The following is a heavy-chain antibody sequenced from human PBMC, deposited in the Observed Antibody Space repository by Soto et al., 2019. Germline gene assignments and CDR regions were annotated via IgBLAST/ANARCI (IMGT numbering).Heavy chain of an antibody. V-gene: IGHV4-59*01. D-gene: IGHD4-17*01. CDR3: ARTTYGDYAAFDI. Sequence: LSLTCTVSGGSISSYYWSWIRQPPGKGLEWIGYIYYSGSTNYNPSLKSRVTISVDTSKNQFSLKLSSVTAADTAVYYCARTTYGDYAAFDIWGQGTMVTVSS. CDR2: IYYSGST. CDR1: GGSISSYY. J-gene: IGHJ3*02.